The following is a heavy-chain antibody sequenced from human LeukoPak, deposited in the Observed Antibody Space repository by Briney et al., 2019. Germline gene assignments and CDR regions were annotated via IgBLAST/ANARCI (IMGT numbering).Heavy chain of an antibody. CDR1: GFTFSSYG. CDR3: VNVELGNGYFDY. Sequence: GGSLRLSCAASGFTFSSYGMHWVRQAPGKGLEWVAFIRYDGSNKYYADSVKGRFTISRDNSKNTLYLQMNSLRAEDTAVYYCVNVELGNGYFDYWGQGTLVTVFS. CDR2: IRYDGSNK. D-gene: IGHD7-27*01. V-gene: IGHV3-30*02. J-gene: IGHJ4*02.